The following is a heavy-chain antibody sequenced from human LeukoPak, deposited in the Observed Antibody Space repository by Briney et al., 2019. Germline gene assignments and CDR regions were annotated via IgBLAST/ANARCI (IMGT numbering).Heavy chain of an antibody. J-gene: IGHJ4*02. CDR2: IKQDGSEK. CDR3: ARDTLVVVDY. V-gene: IGHV3-7*01. CDR1: GFTFSNYW. Sequence: GGSLRLSCAASGFTFSNYWMSWVRQAPGKGLEWVANIKQDGSEKYYVDSVKGRFTISRDNAKNSLYLQMNSLRAEDTAVYYCARDTLVVVDYWGQGTLVTVSS. D-gene: IGHD2-8*02.